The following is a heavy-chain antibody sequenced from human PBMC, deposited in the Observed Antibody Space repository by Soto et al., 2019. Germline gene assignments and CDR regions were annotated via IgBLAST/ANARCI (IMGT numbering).Heavy chain of an antibody. V-gene: IGHV1-69*19. J-gene: IGHJ6*02. CDR1: GGTLSNSA. CDR3: ATGRIVVVGSRAYYGMDV. Sequence: QLQLAQSGADVKKAGSSVKVSCKASGGTLSNSAFSWVRQAPGQGLEWMGGIIPVFGIMNYAQKFQDRVTITADESTSTAYMELRSLRSEDTAVYFCATGRIVVVGSRAYYGMDVWGQGTTVTV. D-gene: IGHD3-22*01. CDR2: IIPVFGIM.